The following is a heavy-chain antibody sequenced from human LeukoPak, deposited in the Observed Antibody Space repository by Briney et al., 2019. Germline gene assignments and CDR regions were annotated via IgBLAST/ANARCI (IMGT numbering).Heavy chain of an antibody. CDR3: AKDPPADGDYLY. CDR1: GFTFSSYS. V-gene: IGHV3-21*04. CDR2: ISSSSSYI. D-gene: IGHD4-17*01. J-gene: IGHJ4*02. Sequence: GGSLRLSCAASGFTFSSYSMNWVRQAPGKGLEWVSSISSSSSYIYYADSVKGRFTISRDNARNSLYLQMNSLRAEDTAVYYCAKDPPADGDYLYWGQGTLVTVSS.